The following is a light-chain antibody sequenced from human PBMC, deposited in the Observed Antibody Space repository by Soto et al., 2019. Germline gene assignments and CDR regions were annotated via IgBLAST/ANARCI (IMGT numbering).Light chain of an antibody. CDR2: AAS. J-gene: IGKJ1*01. CDR3: LQYTGYPQT. V-gene: IGKV1-17*03. CDR1: QAISDF. Sequence: DIQMTQSPSAMSTSVGDTVTITCRASQAISDFVAWFQHKPGKVPKRLIYAASRLHRGVSSKFSGSGSGTEFTLTITSLQPEDCATYYCLQYTGYPQTFGQGTKVEIK.